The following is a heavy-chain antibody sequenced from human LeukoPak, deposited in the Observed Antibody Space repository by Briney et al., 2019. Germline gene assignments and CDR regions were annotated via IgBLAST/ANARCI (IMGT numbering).Heavy chain of an antibody. CDR2: IIPIFGTA. CDR1: GGTFSGYA. V-gene: IGHV1-69*13. CDR3: ASTHSSIAAAGTFNY. Sequence: GASVKVSCKASGGTFSGYAISWVRQAPGQGLEWMGGIIPIFGTANYAQKFQGRVTITADESTSTAYMELSSLRSEDTAVYYCASTHSSIAAAGTFNYWGQGTLVTVSS. J-gene: IGHJ4*02. D-gene: IGHD6-13*01.